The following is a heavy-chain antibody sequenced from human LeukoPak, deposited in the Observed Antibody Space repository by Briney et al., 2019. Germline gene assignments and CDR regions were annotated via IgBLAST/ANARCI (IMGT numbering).Heavy chain of an antibody. CDR3: ATAGPVAAEYYYYYYMDV. Sequence: ASVKVSCKASGYTFTGYYMHWVRQAPGQGLEWMGWINPNHGDTNYAQKFQDRVSMTRDTSISTAYMHLSRLRSADTAVYYCATAGPVAAEYYYYYYMDVWGKGTTVTVSS. CDR1: GYTFTGYY. V-gene: IGHV1-2*02. CDR2: INPNHGDT. J-gene: IGHJ6*03. D-gene: IGHD6-19*01.